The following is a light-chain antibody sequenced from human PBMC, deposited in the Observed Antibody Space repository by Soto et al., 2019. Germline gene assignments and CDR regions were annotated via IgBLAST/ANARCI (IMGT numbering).Light chain of an antibody. CDR3: QQYDNWPWT. CDR2: SAS. Sequence: EIVMTQSPATLSVSPGGRATLSCRASQSISDTLAWYQQKPGQAPRLLIYSASRRATGFPARFSGSGSGTDFTLTSSSLQSEDFGVYYCQQYDNWPWTFGQGTKVEI. CDR1: QSISDT. J-gene: IGKJ1*01. V-gene: IGKV3-15*01.